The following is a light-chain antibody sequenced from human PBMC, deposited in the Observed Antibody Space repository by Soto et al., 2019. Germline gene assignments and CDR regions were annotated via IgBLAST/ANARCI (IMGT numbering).Light chain of an antibody. Sequence: EVVLTQSPGTLSLSPGERATLSCRASQNIRGNELAWYQQKPGQAPRPLIYRGSTMATDIPDRFSGRGSGTDFTLTISRLEPEDFAVYYCQDYGTSAPWTFGQGTKVEIK. CDR2: RGS. CDR1: QNIRGNE. V-gene: IGKV3-20*01. J-gene: IGKJ1*01. CDR3: QDYGTSAPWT.